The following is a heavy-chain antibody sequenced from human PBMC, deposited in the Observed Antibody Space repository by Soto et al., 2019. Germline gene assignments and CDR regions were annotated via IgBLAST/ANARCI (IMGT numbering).Heavy chain of an antibody. CDR1: GFPFSGHW. CDR2: FNTDGGRS. V-gene: IGHV3-74*03. Sequence: EVQLVESGGDLVQPGGSLRLSCAASGFPFSGHWMHWVRHVPGKGMDGVSRFNTDGGRSAYADSVKGRFTISRDNTKNTPYQRMNGRSAADTGGYYCAREGGYCSRTSCYRRAFDTWGKGTTITVSS. CDR3: AREGGYCSRTSCYRRAFDT. D-gene: IGHD2-2*01. J-gene: IGHJ3*02.